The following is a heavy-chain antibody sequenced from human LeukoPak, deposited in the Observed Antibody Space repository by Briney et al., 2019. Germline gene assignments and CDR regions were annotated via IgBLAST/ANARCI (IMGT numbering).Heavy chain of an antibody. J-gene: IGHJ4*02. D-gene: IGHD2-2*01. CDR1: GFTFSSYW. CDR3: AREYCSSTSCSPDY. CDR2: INSDGSST. Sequence: GGSLRLSCAASGFTFSSYWMHWVRQAPGKGLVWVSRINSDGSSTSYADSVKGRYTISRDNAKNTLYLQMNSLRAADTAVYYCAREYCSSTSCSPDYWGQGTLVTVSS. V-gene: IGHV3-74*01.